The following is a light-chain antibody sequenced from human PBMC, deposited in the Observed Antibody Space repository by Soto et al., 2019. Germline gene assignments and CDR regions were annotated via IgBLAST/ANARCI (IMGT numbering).Light chain of an antibody. Sequence: QSVLTQPPSASGTPGQRVTISCSGSSSNIGSNTVNWYQQLPGTAPKLLIYSNNQRPSGVTDRFSGSKSGTSASLAISGLQSDDEADYYCAAWDDSRIGDVFGPGTKLTVL. V-gene: IGLV1-44*01. CDR1: SSNIGSNT. J-gene: IGLJ1*01. CDR2: SNN. CDR3: AAWDDSRIGDV.